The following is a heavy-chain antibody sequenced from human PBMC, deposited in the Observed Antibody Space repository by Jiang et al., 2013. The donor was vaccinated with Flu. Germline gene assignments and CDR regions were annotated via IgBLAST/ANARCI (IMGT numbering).Heavy chain of an antibody. J-gene: IGHJ4*02. V-gene: IGHV5-51*01. Sequence: GDSDTRYSPSFQGQVTISADKSISTAYLQWSSLKASDTAMYYCARSIAVAGTPYFDYWGQGTLVTVSS. CDR2: GDSDT. CDR3: ARSIAVAGTPYFDY. D-gene: IGHD6-19*01.